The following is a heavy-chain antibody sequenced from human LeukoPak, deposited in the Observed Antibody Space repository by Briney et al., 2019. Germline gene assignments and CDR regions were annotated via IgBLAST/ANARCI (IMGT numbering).Heavy chain of an antibody. Sequence: PGRSLRLSCAASGFTFSSYAMHWVRQAPGKGLEWVAVISYDGSNKYYADSVKGRFTISRDNSKNTLYLQMNSLRAEDAALHYCAKDVGVEVVLVNFDNWGQGTLVTVSS. CDR3: AKDVGVEVVLVNFDN. CDR2: ISYDGSNK. J-gene: IGHJ4*02. CDR1: GFTFSSYA. V-gene: IGHV3-30*04. D-gene: IGHD2-21*01.